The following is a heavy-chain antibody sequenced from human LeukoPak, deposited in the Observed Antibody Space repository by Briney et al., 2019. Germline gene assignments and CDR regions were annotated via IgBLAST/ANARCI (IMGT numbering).Heavy chain of an antibody. D-gene: IGHD3-22*01. CDR2: ISGSGGST. Sequence: GSLRLSCAASGFTFSSYAMSWVRQAPGKGLEWVSGISGSGGSTDYADSVKGRFTISRDNSKNTLYLQMNSLRAEDTAVYYCAKATYYYDRSGYQYYFDYWGQGTQVTVSS. J-gene: IGHJ4*02. V-gene: IGHV3-23*01. CDR1: GFTFSSYA. CDR3: AKATYYYDRSGYQYYFDY.